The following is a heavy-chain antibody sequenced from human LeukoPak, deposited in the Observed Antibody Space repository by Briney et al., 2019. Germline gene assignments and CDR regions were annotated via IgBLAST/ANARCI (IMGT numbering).Heavy chain of an antibody. V-gene: IGHV3-23*01. CDR2: ISGSGGST. CDR1: GFTFSSYA. CDR3: AKDYYDSSGYPYDAFDI. D-gene: IGHD3-22*01. J-gene: IGHJ3*02. Sequence: GGSLRLSCAASGFTFSSYAMNWVRQAPGKGLEWVSAISGSGGSTYYADSVKGRFTISRDNSKNTLYLQMNSLRAEDTAVYYCAKDYYDSSGYPYDAFDIWGQGTMVTVSS.